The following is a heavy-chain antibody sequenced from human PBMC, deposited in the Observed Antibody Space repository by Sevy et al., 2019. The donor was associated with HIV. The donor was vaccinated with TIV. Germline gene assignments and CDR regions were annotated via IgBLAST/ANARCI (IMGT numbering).Heavy chain of an antibody. CDR2: LSDNGVST. CDR1: GFTSSSYA. V-gene: IGHV3-23*01. CDR3: ARDRATSATGTLFDY. J-gene: IGHJ4*02. D-gene: IGHD3-9*01. Sequence: GGSLRLSCAASGFTSSSYAMSWVRQPPGRGLEWVSTLSDNGVSTYYGDSVKGRFTISRDNPKNILYLQMNSLRAEDTAVYYCARDRATSATGTLFDYWGQGTLVTVSS.